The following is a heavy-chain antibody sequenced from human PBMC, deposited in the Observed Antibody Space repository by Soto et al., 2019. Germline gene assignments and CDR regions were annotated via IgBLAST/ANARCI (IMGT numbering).Heavy chain of an antibody. CDR3: ARDNRAYYDLWAPSDVGWFDP. J-gene: IGHJ5*02. CDR1: GGSISSGGYY. CDR2: IYYSGST. Sequence: TLSLTCTVSGGSISSGGYYWSWMRQHPGKGLEWIGYIYYSGSTYYNPSLKSRVTISVDTSKNQFSLKLSSVTAADTAVYYCARDNRAYYDLWAPSDVGWFDPWGQGTLVTVSS. D-gene: IGHD3-3*01. V-gene: IGHV4-31*03.